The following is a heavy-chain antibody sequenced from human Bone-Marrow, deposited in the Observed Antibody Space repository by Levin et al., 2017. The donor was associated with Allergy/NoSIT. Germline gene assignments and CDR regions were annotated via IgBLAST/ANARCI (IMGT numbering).Heavy chain of an antibody. V-gene: IGHV1-46*01. Sequence: ASVKVSCKASGYTFIGYNIYWVRQAPGQGPEWMGLINPKGGATTYAQKFQGRVTVTSDTSTSTVYMELSSLRSDDTAVYYCARSYSGSYFDYWGQGTLVTVSS. J-gene: IGHJ4*02. CDR1: GYTFIGYN. CDR3: ARSYSGSYFDY. CDR2: INPKGGAT. D-gene: IGHD1-26*01.